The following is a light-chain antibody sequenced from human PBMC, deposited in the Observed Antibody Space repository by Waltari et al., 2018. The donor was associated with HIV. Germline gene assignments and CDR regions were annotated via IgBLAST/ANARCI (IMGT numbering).Light chain of an antibody. J-gene: IGLJ3*02. CDR1: SSNLGRNY. CDR2: RNN. V-gene: IGLV1-47*01. CDR3: AAWDDSLSGWV. Sequence: QSVLTHPPSASGTPGQRVTISCSGISSNLGRNYIYCYQQLPGTAPKLLIYRNNQRPSGVPDRFSGSKSGTSASLAISGLRSEDEADYSCAAWDDSLSGWVFGGGTKLTVL.